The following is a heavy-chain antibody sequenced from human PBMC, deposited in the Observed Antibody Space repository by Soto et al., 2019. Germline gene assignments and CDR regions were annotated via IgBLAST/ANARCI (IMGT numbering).Heavy chain of an antibody. CDR3: ARDFRGINCSSTSCYYYYGMDV. V-gene: IGHV3-30-3*01. Sequence: GGSLRLSCAASGFTFSSYAMHWVRQAPGKGLEWVAVISYDGSNKYYADSVKGRFTISRDNSKNTLYLQMNSLRAEDTAVYYCARDFRGINCSSTSCYYYYGMDVWGQGTTVTVSS. CDR2: ISYDGSNK. CDR1: GFTFSSYA. D-gene: IGHD2-2*01. J-gene: IGHJ6*02.